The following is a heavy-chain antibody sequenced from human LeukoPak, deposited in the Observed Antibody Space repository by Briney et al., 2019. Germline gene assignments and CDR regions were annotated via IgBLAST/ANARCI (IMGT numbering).Heavy chain of an antibody. Sequence: SETLSLTCTVSGGSISSYYWSWIRQPPGKALEWIGNIFYTGSTYYSPSLKSRVTISLDTSRNQFSLRLNSVTAADTAVYYCAKSNGYGLIDIWGQGTMVTVSS. CDR3: AKSNGYGLIDI. V-gene: IGHV4-59*12. J-gene: IGHJ3*02. CDR2: IFYTGST. D-gene: IGHD3-10*01. CDR1: GGSISSYY.